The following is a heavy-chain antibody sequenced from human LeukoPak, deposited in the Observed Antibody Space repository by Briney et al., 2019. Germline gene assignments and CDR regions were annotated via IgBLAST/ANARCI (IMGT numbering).Heavy chain of an antibody. CDR3: ARGRSVGATDY. D-gene: IGHD1-26*01. J-gene: IGHJ4*02. Sequence: ASVKVSCKASGYTFTSYYMHWVRQAPGQGLEWMGIINPSGGSTSYTQKFQGRVTITRDTSTSTVYMELSSLRSEDTAVYYCARGRSVGATDYWGQGTLVTVSS. V-gene: IGHV1-46*01. CDR2: INPSGGST. CDR1: GYTFTSYY.